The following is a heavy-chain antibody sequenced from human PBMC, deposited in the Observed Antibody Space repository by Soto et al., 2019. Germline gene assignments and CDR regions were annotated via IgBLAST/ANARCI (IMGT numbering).Heavy chain of an antibody. Sequence: PGGSLRLSCAASGFTFSSYGMHWVRQAPGKGLEWVAVISYDGSNKYYADSVKGRFTISRDNSKNTLYLQMNSLRAEDTAVYYCAKDEGFGDDYHYHMDGWSKGTTVTVSS. CDR1: GFTFSSYG. V-gene: IGHV3-30*18. CDR3: AKDEGFGDDYHYHMDG. J-gene: IGHJ6*03. CDR2: ISYDGSNK. D-gene: IGHD3-10*01.